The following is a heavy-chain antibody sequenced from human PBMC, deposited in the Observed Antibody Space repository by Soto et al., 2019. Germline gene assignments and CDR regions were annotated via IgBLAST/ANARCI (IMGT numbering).Heavy chain of an antibody. Sequence: KPGGSLRLSCAASGFTFSSYSVNWVRQAPGKGLEWVSSISSSSSYIYYADSVKGRFTISRDNAKNSLYLQMNSLRAEDTAVYYCASSLYRLITGIIGRGDYYYYGMDVWGQGTTVTVSS. V-gene: IGHV3-21*01. CDR3: ASSLYRLITGIIGRGDYYYYGMDV. J-gene: IGHJ6*02. CDR1: GFTFSSYS. D-gene: IGHD1-20*01. CDR2: ISSSSSYI.